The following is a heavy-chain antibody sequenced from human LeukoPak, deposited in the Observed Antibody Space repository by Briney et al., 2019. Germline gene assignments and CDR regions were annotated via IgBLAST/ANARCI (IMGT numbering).Heavy chain of an antibody. CDR2: ISHSGST. J-gene: IGHJ4*02. D-gene: IGHD6-25*01. CDR3: ARVEIGPSGNVIDY. CDR1: GGALSDYR. V-gene: IGHV4-34*01. Sequence: KPSETPSFTCAVHGGALSDYRWSGIRQPPGKGLEWIGEISHSGSTNYNPSLKSRVTVSLDTSKSQFSLKLSSVTAADTAVYYWARVEIGPSGNVIDYWGQGTLVTVSS.